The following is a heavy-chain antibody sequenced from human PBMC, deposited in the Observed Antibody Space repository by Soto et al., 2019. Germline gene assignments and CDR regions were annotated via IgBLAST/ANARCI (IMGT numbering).Heavy chain of an antibody. Sequence: QVQLVESGGGVVQPGRSLRLSCAASGFTFSNYGMHWVRQAPGKGLEWVIVISYDGNVAYYADSVKGRFTISRDNSKNTLYLQMNSLRTEDTDMYYCAKEGPSTNWYFDYWGQGTLVTVSS. CDR1: GFTFSNYG. J-gene: IGHJ4*02. CDR3: AKEGPSTNWYFDY. V-gene: IGHV3-30*18. D-gene: IGHD1-1*01. CDR2: ISYDGNVA.